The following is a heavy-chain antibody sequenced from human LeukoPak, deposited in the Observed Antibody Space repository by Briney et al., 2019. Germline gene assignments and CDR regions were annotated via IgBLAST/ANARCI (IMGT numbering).Heavy chain of an antibody. V-gene: IGHV3-23*01. CDR2: ITASGGST. CDR1: GFTFNNYA. J-gene: IGHJ4*02. Sequence: GGSLRLSCASSGFTFNNYAMTWVRQAPGKGLEWVSSITASGGSTYCADSVKGRFTISRDNSKNTLFLQMSSLRAKDTAVYYCARDYPTSGIVTIFDCWGQGTLVTVSS. D-gene: IGHD1-1*01. CDR3: ARDYPTSGIVTIFDC.